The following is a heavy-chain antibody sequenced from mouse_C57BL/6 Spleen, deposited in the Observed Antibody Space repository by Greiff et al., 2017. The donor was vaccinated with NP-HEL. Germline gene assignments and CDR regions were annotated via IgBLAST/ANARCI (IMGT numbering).Heavy chain of an antibody. Sequence: DVKLVESGGGLVKPGGSLKLSCAASGFTFSSYAMSWVRQTPEKRLEWVATISDGGSYTYYPDNVKGRFTISRDNAKNNLYLQMSHLKSEDTAMYYCARELYYDYDGEAYWGQGTLVTVSA. V-gene: IGHV5-4*01. CDR3: ARELYYDYDGEAY. CDR2: ISDGGSYT. D-gene: IGHD2-4*01. J-gene: IGHJ3*01. CDR1: GFTFSSYA.